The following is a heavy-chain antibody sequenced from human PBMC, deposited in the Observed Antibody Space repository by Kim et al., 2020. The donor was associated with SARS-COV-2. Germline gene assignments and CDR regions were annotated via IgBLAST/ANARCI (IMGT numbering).Heavy chain of an antibody. CDR2: ISSSSSYI. Sequence: GGSLRLSCAASGFTFSSYSMNWVRQAPGKGLEWVSSISSSSSYIYYADSVKGRFTISRDNAKNSLYLQMNSLRAEDTAVYYCASLLLWSAGYYYGMDVWGQGTTVTVSS. CDR3: ASLLLWSAGYYYGMDV. D-gene: IGHD3-10*01. J-gene: IGHJ6*02. V-gene: IGHV3-21*01. CDR1: GFTFSSYS.